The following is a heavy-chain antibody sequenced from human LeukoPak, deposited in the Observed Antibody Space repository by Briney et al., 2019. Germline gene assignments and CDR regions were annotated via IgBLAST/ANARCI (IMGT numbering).Heavy chain of an antibody. Sequence: QSGGSLRLSCAASGFTFSSYWMSWVRQAPGKGLEWVSAISGSGGSTYYADSVKGRFTISRDNSKNTLYLQMNSLRAEDTAVYYCARGVRIAVAGYIDYWGQGTLVTVSS. CDR3: ARGVRIAVAGYIDY. J-gene: IGHJ4*02. CDR2: ISGSGGST. D-gene: IGHD6-19*01. CDR1: GFTFSSYW. V-gene: IGHV3-23*01.